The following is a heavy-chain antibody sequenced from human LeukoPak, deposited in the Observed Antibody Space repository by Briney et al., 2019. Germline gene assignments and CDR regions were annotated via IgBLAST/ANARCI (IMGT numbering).Heavy chain of an antibody. CDR2: IIPIFGTA. J-gene: IGHJ3*02. Sequence: GASVKASCKASGGTFSGYAISWARQAPGQGLEWMGGIIPIFGTANYAQKFQGRVTITADESTSTAYMELSGLRSEDTAVYYCARDWDYYDSSGHDAFDIWGQGTMVTVSS. V-gene: IGHV1-69*01. CDR3: ARDWDYYDSSGHDAFDI. D-gene: IGHD3-22*01. CDR1: GGTFSGYA.